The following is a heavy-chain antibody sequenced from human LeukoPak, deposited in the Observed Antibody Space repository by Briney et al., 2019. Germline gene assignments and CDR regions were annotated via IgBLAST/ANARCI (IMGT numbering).Heavy chain of an antibody. CDR3: ARYANSPYYYYAMDV. Sequence: SETLPLTCTVSGGTIIGYYLSWIRQPPGKGLEWIGSIYYSGSTNYNPSLKSRVTISVETPKNQFSLKLSSVTAAATAVYYCARYANSPYYYYAMDVWGQGTTVTVSS. V-gene: IGHV4-59*12. CDR2: IYYSGST. CDR1: GGTIIGYY. D-gene: IGHD4/OR15-4a*01. J-gene: IGHJ6*02.